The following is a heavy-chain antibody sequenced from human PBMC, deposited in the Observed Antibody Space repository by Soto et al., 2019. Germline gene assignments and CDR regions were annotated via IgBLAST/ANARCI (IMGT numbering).Heavy chain of an antibody. J-gene: IGHJ5*02. CDR1: GGSINSYY. CDR2: IYYTGST. Sequence: SETLSLTCTVSGGSINSYYWTWIRQPPGKGLEWIGYIYYTGSTNYNPSLKGRVTISLDRSKNQFSLKLGSVIAADTAMYYCTRTITGYAFDPWGQGTPVTLSS. V-gene: IGHV4-59*01. CDR3: TRTITGYAFDP. D-gene: IGHD1-1*01.